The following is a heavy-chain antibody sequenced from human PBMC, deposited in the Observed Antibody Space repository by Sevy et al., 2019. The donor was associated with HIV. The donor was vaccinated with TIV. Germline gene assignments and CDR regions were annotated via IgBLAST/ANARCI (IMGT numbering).Heavy chain of an antibody. J-gene: IGHJ6*02. CDR1: GFTFSSYS. CDR2: ISSSSSTI. V-gene: IGHV3-48*02. Sequence: GGSLRLSCAASGFTFSSYSMNWVRQAPGKGLEWVSYISSSSSTIYYEDSVKGKFTICRENAKNSLYLQMNSLKDEDKAVYYRVRDGHIPSSIQWDAAIFGVVIGGTDYYYGMDVWGQGTTVTVSS. CDR3: VRDGHIPSSIQWDAAIFGVVIGGTDYYYGMDV. D-gene: IGHD3-3*01.